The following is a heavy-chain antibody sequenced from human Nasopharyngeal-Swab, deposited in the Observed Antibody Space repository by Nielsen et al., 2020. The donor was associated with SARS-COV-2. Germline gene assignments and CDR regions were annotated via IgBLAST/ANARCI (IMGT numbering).Heavy chain of an antibody. J-gene: IGHJ5*02. CDR1: GYSFVHHW. V-gene: IGHV5-51*01. CDR2: VYPGNSEV. D-gene: IGHD5-24*01. Sequence: GESLKISCMASGYSFVHHWIGWVRQKPGQGLEWMGMVYPGNSEVAYSPSFQGQVTISADKSINTAYLHWRSLRTSDTATYFCARRAARDGYNYEVDPWGQGTLVTVSS. CDR3: ARRAARDGYNYEVDP.